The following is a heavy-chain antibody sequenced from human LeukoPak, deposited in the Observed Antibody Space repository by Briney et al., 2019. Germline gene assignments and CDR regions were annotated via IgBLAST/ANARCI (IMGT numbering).Heavy chain of an antibody. Sequence: SVKVSCKASRGTFSRYAISWVRQAPGQGLEWMGGITPMFGTANYAQKFQGRVTITADESTSTAYMELSSLRSEDTAVYYCARDAAIYDTSAYYYLWWGQGTLVTVST. CDR3: ARDAAIYDTSAYYYLW. V-gene: IGHV1-69*13. CDR1: RGTFSRYA. J-gene: IGHJ4*02. D-gene: IGHD3-22*01. CDR2: ITPMFGTA.